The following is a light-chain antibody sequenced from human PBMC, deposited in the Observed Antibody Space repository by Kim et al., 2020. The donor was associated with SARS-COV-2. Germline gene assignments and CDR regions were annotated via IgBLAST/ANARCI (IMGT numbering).Light chain of an antibody. V-gene: IGKV4-1*01. J-gene: IGKJ4*01. CDR1: QSVLYSTNNKSY. CDR3: QQYYSTPLT. CDR2: WAS. Sequence: ATINCNSSQSVLYSTNNKSYLAWYQQKPGQPPKLLIYWASTRESGVPDRFSGSGSGTDFTLTISSLQAEDVAVYYCQQYYSTPLTFGGGTKVDIK.